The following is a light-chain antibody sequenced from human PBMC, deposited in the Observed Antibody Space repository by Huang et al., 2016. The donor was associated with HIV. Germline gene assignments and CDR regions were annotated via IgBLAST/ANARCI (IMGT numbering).Light chain of an antibody. J-gene: IGKJ3*01. CDR2: AAS. CDR3: QRYNDCRST. CDR1: QIVSSH. V-gene: IGKV3-15*01. Sequence: ETVMTQSPVTLSVSPGDRATLSCRSSQIVSSHVAWYQQKPGQAPMLLIYAASTRGTGVTGRFSGSGAGTEFALTISTLQSENSAVYYCQRYNDCRSTFGPETRVEI.